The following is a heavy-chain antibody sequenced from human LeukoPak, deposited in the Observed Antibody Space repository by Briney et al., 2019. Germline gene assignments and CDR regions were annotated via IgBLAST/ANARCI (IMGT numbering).Heavy chain of an antibody. Sequence: PGGSLRLSCAASGFTFSSSAMSWVRQAPGKGLEGVSTISGSGSGSSTYYADSVKGRFTISRDNSKNTLYLQMNSLRAEDTAVYYCAKGGGLPRDYWGQGTLVTVSS. CDR3: AKGGGLPRDY. D-gene: IGHD3-16*01. CDR1: GFTFSSSA. CDR2: ISGSGSGSST. V-gene: IGHV3-23*01. J-gene: IGHJ4*02.